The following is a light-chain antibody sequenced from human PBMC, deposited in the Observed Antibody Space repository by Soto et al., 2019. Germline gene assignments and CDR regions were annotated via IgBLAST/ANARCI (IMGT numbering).Light chain of an antibody. CDR1: QIVDNNF. Sequence: VLTQSPGTLSLSPGERVILSCRASQIVDNNFVAWYQQKPGQAPRLLIYGAFNRATGISDRFSGRGSGTDFTLTVSRLEPDDFAVYYCHQYAFSPQTFGQGTRLEIK. CDR3: HQYAFSPQT. J-gene: IGKJ5*01. CDR2: GAF. V-gene: IGKV3-20*01.